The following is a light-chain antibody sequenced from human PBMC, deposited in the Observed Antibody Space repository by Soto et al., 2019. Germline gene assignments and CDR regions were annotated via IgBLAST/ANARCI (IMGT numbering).Light chain of an antibody. CDR1: SSDVGGYNY. CDR3: SSYTSSSTR. J-gene: IGLJ2*01. CDR2: EVS. Sequence: QSVLTQPASVSGSPGQSITISCTGTSSDVGGYNYVSWYQQHPGKAPKLMIYEVSNRPSGVSNRFSGSKSGNTASLTISGLQAEDEADYYCSSYTSSSTRFGGGTQLTVL. V-gene: IGLV2-14*01.